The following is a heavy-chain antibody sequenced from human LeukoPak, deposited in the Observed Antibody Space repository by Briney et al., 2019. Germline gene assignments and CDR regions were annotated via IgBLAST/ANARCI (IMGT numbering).Heavy chain of an antibody. Sequence: ASVKVSCKASGGTFSSYAISWVRQAPGQGLEWMGGIIPIFGTANYAQKFQGRVTITTDESTSTAYMELSSLRSEDTAVYYCATTSGYKPHDAFDIWGQGTMVTVSS. CDR2: IIPIFGTA. V-gene: IGHV1-69*05. D-gene: IGHD5-12*01. J-gene: IGHJ3*02. CDR1: GGTFSSYA. CDR3: ATTSGYKPHDAFDI.